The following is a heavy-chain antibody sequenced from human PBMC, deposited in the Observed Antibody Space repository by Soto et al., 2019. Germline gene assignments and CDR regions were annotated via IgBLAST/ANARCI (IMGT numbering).Heavy chain of an antibody. CDR2: IYHSGST. D-gene: IGHD2-21*02. CDR3: ARDLWGYCGTDCYPLDV. J-gene: IGHJ6*02. Sequence: PSETLSLTCTVSGGSISSYYWSWIRQPPGKGLEWIGYIYHSGSTYYNPSLKSRVTISVDTSKNQFSLKLNSVTAADTAVYYCARDLWGYCGTDCYPLDVWGQETTVTVSS. CDR1: GGSISSYY. V-gene: IGHV4-59*01.